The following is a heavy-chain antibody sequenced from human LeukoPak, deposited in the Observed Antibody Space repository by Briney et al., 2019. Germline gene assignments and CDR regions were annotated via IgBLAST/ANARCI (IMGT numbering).Heavy chain of an antibody. D-gene: IGHD3-10*01. J-gene: IGHJ5*02. V-gene: IGHV4-59*01. CDR3: ARGTMVAGP. Sequence: SETLSLTCTVSGGSISSYYWSWIRQPPGKGLEWIGYIYYTGSPTYNPSLKSRVTISVDTSKNQFSLKLNSVTTSDTAVYYCARGTMVAGPWGEGTLVTVSS. CDR2: IYYTGSP. CDR1: GGSISSYY.